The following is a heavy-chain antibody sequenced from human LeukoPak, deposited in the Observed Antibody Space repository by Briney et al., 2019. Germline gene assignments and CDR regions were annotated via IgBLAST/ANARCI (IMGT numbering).Heavy chain of an antibody. J-gene: IGHJ4*02. CDR3: ARHLDYYGSGSYLGF. Sequence: SETLSLTFAVYGGSFSGYYWSWIRQPPGKGLEWIGEINHSGSTNYNPSLKSRVTISVDSSKDQFSLKLTSVTAADTAVYYCARHLDYYGSGSYLGFWGQGTLVTVSS. V-gene: IGHV4-34*01. CDR1: GGSFSGYY. CDR2: INHSGST. D-gene: IGHD3-10*01.